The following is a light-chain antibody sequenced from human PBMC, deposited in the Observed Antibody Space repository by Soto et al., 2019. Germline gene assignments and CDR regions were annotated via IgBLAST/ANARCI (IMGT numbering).Light chain of an antibody. CDR3: QSYDRRRPVI. V-gene: IGLV6-57*04. CDR1: SASIANNY. Sequence: FMLTQPLSVSAAPGETVTISCTRSSASIANNYVRWFQQRPGTAPTTLIYADNERPSGVPSRFSGSIDRTSNSASLTIAGRKTDDEDDYYCQSYDRRRPVIFGGGTQLTVL. J-gene: IGLJ2*01. CDR2: ADN.